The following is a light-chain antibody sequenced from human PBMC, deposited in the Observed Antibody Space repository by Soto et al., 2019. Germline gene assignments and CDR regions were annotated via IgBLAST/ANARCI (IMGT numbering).Light chain of an antibody. CDR1: QSISSN. CDR2: DAS. Sequence: EIGMTQSPATRSVSPGERATLSCRASQSISSNLAWYQQKPGQAPRLLIDDASTRAAGVPARFNGGGSRTEFTLTISSLQSEDFALYYCQQFHNWPLSFGGRTKVEI. V-gene: IGKV3-15*01. J-gene: IGKJ4*01. CDR3: QQFHNWPLS.